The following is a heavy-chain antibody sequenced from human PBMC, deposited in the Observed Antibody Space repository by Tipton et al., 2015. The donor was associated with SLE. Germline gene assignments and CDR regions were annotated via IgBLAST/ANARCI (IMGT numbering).Heavy chain of an antibody. Sequence: SLRLSCAASGFTFSSYTLSWVRQAPGKGLEWVSLISGSGGGTYHADSVKGRFTISRDNSRNTLHLQMNSLRAEDTAIYYCAKEANTVVMTNTNGFFSGWGQGTLVTVSS. CDR3: AKEANTVVMTNTNGFFSG. CDR1: GFTFSSYT. J-gene: IGHJ4*02. V-gene: IGHV3-23*01. CDR2: ISGSGGGT. D-gene: IGHD2-21*02.